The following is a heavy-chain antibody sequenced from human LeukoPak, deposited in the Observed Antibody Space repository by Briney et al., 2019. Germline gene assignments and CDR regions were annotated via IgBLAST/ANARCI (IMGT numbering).Heavy chain of an antibody. CDR2: INPNSGGT. V-gene: IGHV1-2*02. CDR1: GYTFIVYH. D-gene: IGHD2-2*01. Sequence: GASVKVSCKASGYTFIVYHMHWVRQAPGQGLEWMGWINPNSGGTNYAQKFQGRVTMTRDTSISTAYMELSRLRSDDTAVYYCARGRGSTSSNFDYWGQGTLVTVSS. J-gene: IGHJ4*02. CDR3: ARGRGSTSSNFDY.